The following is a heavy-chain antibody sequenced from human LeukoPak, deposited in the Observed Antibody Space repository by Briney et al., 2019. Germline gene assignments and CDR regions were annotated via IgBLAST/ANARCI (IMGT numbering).Heavy chain of an antibody. Sequence: GGSLRLSCAASGSGFRDYYMNWIRQAPGKGLEWISYISSSGTTIFYADSVQGRISVSRDNAKNSMYLQMNSLRVDDTAVYYCATEGVGRVPHDALEVWGQGTMVTVSS. CDR1: GSGFRDYY. D-gene: IGHD3-3*01. CDR3: ATEGVGRVPHDALEV. J-gene: IGHJ3*01. CDR2: ISSSGTTI. V-gene: IGHV3-11*04.